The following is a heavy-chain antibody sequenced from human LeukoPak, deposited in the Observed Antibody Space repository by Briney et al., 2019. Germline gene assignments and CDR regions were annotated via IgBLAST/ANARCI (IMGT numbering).Heavy chain of an antibody. Sequence: ASVKVSCKASGYTFTDYYMHWVRQAPGQGLEWMGIINPSGGSTSYAQKFQGRVTMTRDTSTSTVYMELSSLRSEDTAVYYCAREGYSGYDYAYWGQGTLVTVSS. CDR1: GYTFTDYY. D-gene: IGHD5-12*01. J-gene: IGHJ4*02. CDR3: AREGYSGYDYAY. CDR2: INPSGGST. V-gene: IGHV1-46*01.